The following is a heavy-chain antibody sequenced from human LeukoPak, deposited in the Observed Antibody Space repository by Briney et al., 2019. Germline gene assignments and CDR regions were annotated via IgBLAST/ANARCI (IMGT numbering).Heavy chain of an antibody. CDR1: GFTVSSNY. CDR3: ARPADCGGDCYYDY. CDR2: IYSGGST. J-gene: IGHJ4*02. V-gene: IGHV3-53*01. Sequence: GGSLRLSCAASGFTVSSNYMSWVRQAPGKGLEWVSVIYSGGSTYYADSVKGRFTISRDNSKNTLYLQMNSLRAEDTAVYYCARPADCGGDCYYDYWGQGTLVTVSS. D-gene: IGHD2-21*02.